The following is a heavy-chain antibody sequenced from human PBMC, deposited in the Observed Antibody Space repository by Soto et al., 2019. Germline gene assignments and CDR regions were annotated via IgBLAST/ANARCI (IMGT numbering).Heavy chain of an antibody. CDR3: AKAQEASGNVNSYFDT. CDR1: GFTLSAYA. Sequence: PGGSLRLSCAASGFTLSAYAMSWVRQAPGKGLEWVSVISGSGDATYYADSVRGRLTISRDNSMNTLYLDMYSLRAEDTAVYLCAKAQEASGNVNSYFDTWGQGTLVPVSP. J-gene: IGHJ4*02. V-gene: IGHV3-23*01. CDR2: ISGSGDAT. D-gene: IGHD2-15*01.